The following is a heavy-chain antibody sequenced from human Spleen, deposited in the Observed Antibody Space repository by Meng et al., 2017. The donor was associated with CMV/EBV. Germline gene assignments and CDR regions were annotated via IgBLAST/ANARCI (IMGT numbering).Heavy chain of an antibody. J-gene: IGHJ3*02. CDR1: GFTFSAYR. CDR3: ARDMSTWIFGVVTYDPGTAFDI. V-gene: IGHV3-21*01. Sequence: GESLKISCAASGFTFSAYRMNWLRQVPGKGLEWVSSISSSGNYIYYTASVKGRFTISRDNARNSLYLDMSSLRAEDTAVYYCARDMSTWIFGVVTYDPGTAFDIWGQGTMVTVSS. CDR2: ISSSGNYI. D-gene: IGHD3-3*01.